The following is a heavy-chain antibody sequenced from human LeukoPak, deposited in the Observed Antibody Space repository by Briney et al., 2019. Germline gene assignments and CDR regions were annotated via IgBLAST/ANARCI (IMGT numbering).Heavy chain of an antibody. D-gene: IGHD6-19*01. J-gene: IGHJ4*02. CDR2: ISQDGREK. V-gene: IGHV3-7*03. CDR1: AGFTFSDYW. Sequence: GGSLRLSCAPSAGFTFSDYWMNWVRQAPGKGLEWVAIISQDGREKLYVDSVKGRFTISRDNAKSSLYLQINSLRAEDTVVYYCVGGIGWQPDYWGQGTLVTVSS. CDR3: VGGIGWQPDY.